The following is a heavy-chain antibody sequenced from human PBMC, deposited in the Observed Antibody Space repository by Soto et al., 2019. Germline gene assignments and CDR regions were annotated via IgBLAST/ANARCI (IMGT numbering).Heavy chain of an antibody. Sequence: PVGSLRLSCTASGFTFGDYAMSWVRQAPGKGLEWVGFIRSKAYGGTTEYAASVKGRFTISRDDSKSIAYLQMNSLKTEDTAVYYCTRGGDVDTAMTELDYWGQGTLVTVSS. J-gene: IGHJ4*02. V-gene: IGHV3-49*04. CDR2: IRSKAYGGTT. CDR3: TRGGDVDTAMTELDY. CDR1: GFTFGDYA. D-gene: IGHD5-18*01.